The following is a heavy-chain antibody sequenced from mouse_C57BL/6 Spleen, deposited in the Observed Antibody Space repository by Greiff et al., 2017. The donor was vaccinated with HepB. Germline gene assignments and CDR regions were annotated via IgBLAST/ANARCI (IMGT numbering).Heavy chain of an antibody. CDR3: ARWRGYTEGGYYFDY. J-gene: IGHJ2*01. V-gene: IGHV1-61*01. CDR2: IYPSDSET. CDR1: GYTFTSYW. D-gene: IGHD1-1*01. Sequence: VQLQQPGAELVRPGSSVKLSCKASGYTFTSYWMDWVKQRPGQGLEWIGNIYPSDSETHYNQKFKDKATLTVDKSSSTAYMQLSSLTSEDSAVYYGARWRGYTEGGYYFDYWGQGTTLTVSS.